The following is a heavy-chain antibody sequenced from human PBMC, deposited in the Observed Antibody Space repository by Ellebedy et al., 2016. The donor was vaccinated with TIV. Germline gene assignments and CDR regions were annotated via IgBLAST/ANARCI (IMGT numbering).Heavy chain of an antibody. J-gene: IGHJ4*02. CDR3: AKGSSSGFNYDRVGFQY. V-gene: IGHV3-23*01. Sequence: GGSLRLSCTSSGFTFSSFAMHWVRQASGKGLEWLSVISAGGSSTYTADSVKGRFTITRDNSKNTLFLQMNRLRAEDTAVYYCAKGSSSGFNYDRVGFQYWGQGTLVTVSS. CDR2: ISAGGSST. CDR1: GFTFSSFA. D-gene: IGHD3-22*01.